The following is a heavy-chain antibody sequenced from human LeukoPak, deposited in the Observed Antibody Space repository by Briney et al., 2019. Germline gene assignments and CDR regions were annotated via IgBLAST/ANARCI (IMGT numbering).Heavy chain of an antibody. Sequence: SETLSLTCAVYGGSFSGYYWSWIRQPPGKGLEWIGDINHTGSTNYNPSLKSRVTISVDTSKNQFSLKLSSVTAADTAVYYCARDYGSGSYFRDYYYMDVWGKGTTVTVSS. D-gene: IGHD3-10*01. CDR3: ARDYGSGSYFRDYYYMDV. CDR1: GGSFSGYY. V-gene: IGHV4-34*01. CDR2: INHTGST. J-gene: IGHJ6*03.